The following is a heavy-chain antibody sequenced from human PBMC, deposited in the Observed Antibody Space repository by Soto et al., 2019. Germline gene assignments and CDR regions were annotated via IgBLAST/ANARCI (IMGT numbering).Heavy chain of an antibody. CDR2: ISYDGSNQ. V-gene: IGHV3-30*18. CDR3: AKDSVPSSPTPFYFDF. Sequence: GGSLRLSCAASGFTFSNYGMHSVRQAPGKGLEWVAFISYDGSNQFYADSVNGRFTISRDTATNTLYLQENSLRHEDTAVYYCAKDSVPSSPTPFYFDFWGKGT. J-gene: IGHJ4*02. D-gene: IGHD2-2*01. CDR1: GFTFSNYG.